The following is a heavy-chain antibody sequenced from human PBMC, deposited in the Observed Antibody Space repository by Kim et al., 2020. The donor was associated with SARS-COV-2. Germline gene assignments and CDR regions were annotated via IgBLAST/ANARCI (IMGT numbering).Heavy chain of an antibody. D-gene: IGHD2-2*03. Sequence: GGSLRLSCAASGFIVTSNYMTWVRQAPGKGLEWVSAIYMGDNTYYADSVKGRFTISRDNSKNTLYLQVSSLRAEDTAVYYCARDGYYSGLDVWGQGTTVT. CDR3: ARDGYYSGLDV. V-gene: IGHV3-53*01. CDR2: IYMGDNT. J-gene: IGHJ6*02. CDR1: GFIVTSNY.